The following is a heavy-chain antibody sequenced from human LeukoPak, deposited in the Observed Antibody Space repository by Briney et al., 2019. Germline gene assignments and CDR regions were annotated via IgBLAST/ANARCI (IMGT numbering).Heavy chain of an antibody. CDR3: AKDNRAKSPDY. J-gene: IGHJ4*02. CDR1: GFTFSSYG. Sequence: PGRSLRLSCAASGFTFSSYGMHWVRQAPGKGLEWVAVISYDGSNKYYADSVKGRFTISRDNSKNTLYLQMNSLRAEDTAVYYCAKDNRAKSPDYWGQGTLVTVSS. CDR2: ISYDGSNK. V-gene: IGHV3-30*18.